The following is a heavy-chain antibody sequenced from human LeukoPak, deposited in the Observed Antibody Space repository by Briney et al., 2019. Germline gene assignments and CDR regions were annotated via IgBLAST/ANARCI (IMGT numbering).Heavy chain of an antibody. Sequence: GGSLRLSCAASRFTFSDYWMSWVRQAPGKGLEWVGNIHPDGSEQYPADSVKGRFTISRDNARNSLFLQMNSLRVEDTAVYYCASQSFARFEPWGQGTLVTVSS. CDR2: IHPDGSEQ. CDR3: ASQSFARFEP. CDR1: RFTFSDYW. D-gene: IGHD3-16*01. J-gene: IGHJ5*02. V-gene: IGHV3-7*01.